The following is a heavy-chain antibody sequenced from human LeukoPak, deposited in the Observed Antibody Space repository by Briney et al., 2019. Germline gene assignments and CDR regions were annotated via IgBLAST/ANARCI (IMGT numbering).Heavy chain of an antibody. CDR1: GFTFSSYE. Sequence: GGSLRLSCAASGFTFSSYEMNWVRQAPGKGLEWVSYISSSGSTIYYADSVKGRFTISRDNPKNTLYLQMNSLRAEDTAVYYCAKDLVRWLQPPLDVDWGQGTLVTVSS. CDR3: AKDLVRWLQPPLDVD. CDR2: ISSSGSTI. V-gene: IGHV3-48*03. D-gene: IGHD5-24*01. J-gene: IGHJ4*02.